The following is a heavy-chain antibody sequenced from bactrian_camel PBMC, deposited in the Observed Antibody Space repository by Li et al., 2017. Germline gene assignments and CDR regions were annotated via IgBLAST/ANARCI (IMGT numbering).Heavy chain of an antibody. J-gene: IGHJ4*01. CDR1: GFTFDEIA. V-gene: IGHV3-1*01. Sequence: VQLVESGGGLVQHGGSLRLSCAASGFTFDEIAMAWIRQAPGKGLEWVSAINWSDDSTNYADSMKGQFTISRDNAKNTVYLQMNSLKPEDTAVYYCATVAQVGVEYFNYWGQGTQVTVS. CDR2: INWSDDST. D-gene: IGHD5*01. CDR3: ATVAQVGVEYFNY.